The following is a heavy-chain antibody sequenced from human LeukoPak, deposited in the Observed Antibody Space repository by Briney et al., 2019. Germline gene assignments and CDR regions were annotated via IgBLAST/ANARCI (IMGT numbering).Heavy chain of an antibody. D-gene: IGHD1-26*01. CDR3: ARENSGSYREFDY. CDR1: GGSISSYY. CDR2: IYTSGST. J-gene: IGHJ4*02. Sequence: PSETLSLTCTVSGGSISSYYWSWIRQPAREGLGWIGRIYTSGSTNYNASLKSRVSMSVDTSKNQFSLKLSSVTAADTAVFYCARENSGSYREFDYWGQGTLVTVSS. V-gene: IGHV4-4*07.